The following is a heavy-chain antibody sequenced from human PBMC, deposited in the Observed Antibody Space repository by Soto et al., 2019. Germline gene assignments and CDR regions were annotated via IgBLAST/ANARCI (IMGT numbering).Heavy chain of an antibody. CDR3: ARQYGYGGTPDAFDI. V-gene: IGHV5-51*01. CDR2: IYPGDSDT. J-gene: IGHJ3*02. Sequence: RGESLKISCKGSGYSFTSYWIGWVRQMPGKGLEWMGIIYPGDSDTRYSPSFQGQVTISADKSISTAYLQWSSLKASDTAMYYCARQYGYGGTPDAFDIWGQGTMVTVSS. D-gene: IGHD4-17*01. CDR1: GYSFTSYW.